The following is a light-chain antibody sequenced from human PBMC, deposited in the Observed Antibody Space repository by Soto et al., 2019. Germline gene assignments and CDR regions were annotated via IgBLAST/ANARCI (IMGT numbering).Light chain of an antibody. Sequence: QSALNQPASVSGSPGQSITISCTGTGSDVGGYNYVSWYQQHPGKAPKLMIYEVSNRPSGVSNRFSGSKSGNTASLTISGLQAEDEADYYCSSYTSSSSLKWVFGGGTKLTVL. CDR1: GSDVGGYNY. J-gene: IGLJ3*02. V-gene: IGLV2-14*01. CDR3: SSYTSSSSLKWV. CDR2: EVS.